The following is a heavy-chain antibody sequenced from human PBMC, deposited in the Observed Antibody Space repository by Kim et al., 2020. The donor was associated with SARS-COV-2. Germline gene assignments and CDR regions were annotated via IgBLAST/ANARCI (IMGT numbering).Heavy chain of an antibody. CDR3: TRDNPTVADFDS. D-gene: IGHD4-17*01. CDR2: ISVDGSRG. V-gene: IGHV3-48*03. CDR1: GFNLGAYE. J-gene: IGHJ4*02. Sequence: GGSLRLSCATSGFNLGAYEMNWVRQAPGKGLEWVAYISVDGSRGEYADSVEGRFSIFKDNAQKSLILQMNNLRAEDTALYYCTRDNPTVADFDSWGQGTL.